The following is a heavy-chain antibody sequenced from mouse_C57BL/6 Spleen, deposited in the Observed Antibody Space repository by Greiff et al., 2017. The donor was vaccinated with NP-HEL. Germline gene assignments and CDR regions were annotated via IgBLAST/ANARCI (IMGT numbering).Heavy chain of an antibody. CDR1: GYTFTDYY. CDR3: ARGDLIYDGYYDAMDY. CDR2: IYPGSGNT. Sequence: QVQLQQSGPELVKPGASVKISCKASGYTFTDYYINWVKQRPGQGLEWIGWIYPGSGNTKYNEKFKGKATLTVDTSSSTAYMQLSSLTSEDSAVYFCARGDLIYDGYYDAMDYWGQGTSVTVSS. J-gene: IGHJ4*01. V-gene: IGHV1-84*01. D-gene: IGHD2-3*01.